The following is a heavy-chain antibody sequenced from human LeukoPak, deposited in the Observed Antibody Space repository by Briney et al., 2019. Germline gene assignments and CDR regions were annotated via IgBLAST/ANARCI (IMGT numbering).Heavy chain of an antibody. CDR2: IWYDGSNK. CDR3: ARDLFEVNSPIYYYYYGMDV. D-gene: IGHD2-21*01. CDR1: GFTFSSYG. V-gene: IGHV3-33*01. J-gene: IGHJ6*02. Sequence: GRSLRLSCAASGFTFSSYGMPWVRQAPGKGLEWVAVIWYDGSNKYYADSVKGRFTISRDNSKNTLYLQMNSLRAEDTAVYYCARDLFEVNSPIYYYYYGMDVWGQGTTVTVSS.